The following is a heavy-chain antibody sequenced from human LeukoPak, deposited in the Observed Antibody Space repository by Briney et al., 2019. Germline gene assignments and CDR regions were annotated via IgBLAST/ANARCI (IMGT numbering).Heavy chain of an antibody. CDR1: GGSFSGYY. D-gene: IGHD3-16*01. CDR3: ARIQGHEPAEFGY. V-gene: IGHV4-34*01. Sequence: SETLSLTCAVYGGSFSGYYWSWIRQPPGKGLEWIGEINHSGSTNYNPSLKSRVTISVDTSKNQFSLKLSSVTAADTAVYYCARIQGHEPAEFGYWGQGTLVTVTS. CDR2: INHSGST. J-gene: IGHJ4*02.